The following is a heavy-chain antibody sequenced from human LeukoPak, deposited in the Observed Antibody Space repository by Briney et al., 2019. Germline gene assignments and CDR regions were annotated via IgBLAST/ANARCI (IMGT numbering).Heavy chain of an antibody. CDR3: AKGNTVTPDY. V-gene: IGHV3-23*01. CDR1: GFTFSNYP. J-gene: IGHJ4*02. Sequence: GGSLRLSCAASGFTFSNYPMNWVRQAPGKGLEWVSAITTDGSRTYNEDSVKGRFTISRDNSKNTLYLQMNSLRAEDTAVYYCAKGNTVTPDYWGQGTLVTVSS. D-gene: IGHD4-17*01. CDR2: ITTDGSRT.